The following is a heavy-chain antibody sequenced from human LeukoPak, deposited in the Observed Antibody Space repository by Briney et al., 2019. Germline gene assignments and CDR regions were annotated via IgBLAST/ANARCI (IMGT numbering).Heavy chain of an antibody. CDR1: GFTFSSYG. CDR3: AKDLAGDYHFWY. Sequence: GGSLRLSCAASGFTFSSYGMSWVRQAPGKGLEWVSAISGSGGSTYYADSVKVRFTISRDNSKNTLYLQMNSLRAEDTAVYYCAKDLAGDYHFWYWGQGTLVTVSS. V-gene: IGHV3-23*01. D-gene: IGHD4-17*01. CDR2: ISGSGGST. J-gene: IGHJ4*02.